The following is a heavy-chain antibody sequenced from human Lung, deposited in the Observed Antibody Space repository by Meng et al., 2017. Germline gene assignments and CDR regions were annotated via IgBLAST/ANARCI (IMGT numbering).Heavy chain of an antibody. CDR1: GFTFSSYG. J-gene: IGHJ4*02. CDR2: IWYDGSNK. V-gene: IGHV3-33*01. Sequence: QVQLVESGGGVVQPGRSLRLSCAASGFTFSSYGMHWVRQAPGKGLEWVAVIWYDGSNKYYADSVKGRFTISRDNSKNTLYLQMNSLRAEDTAVYYCARGRYSSSSAVVDYWGQGILVTVSS. CDR3: ARGRYSSSSAVVDY. D-gene: IGHD6-13*01.